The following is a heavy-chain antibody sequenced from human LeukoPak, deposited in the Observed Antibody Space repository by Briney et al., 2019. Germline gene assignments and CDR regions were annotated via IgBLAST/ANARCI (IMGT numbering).Heavy chain of an antibody. CDR3: AKSRGPSYDHFFDS. J-gene: IGHJ4*02. V-gene: IGHV3-30*18. Sequence: PGRSLGLSCAASGFTFRNYGMNWVRQAPGKGLEWVAVISSDSSKIYYADSVKDRFTISRDNSENAAFLQMNSLRVEDTAVYYCAKSRGPSYDHFFDSWGQGTLVTVSS. CDR2: ISSDSSKI. D-gene: IGHD3-10*01. CDR1: GFTFRNYG.